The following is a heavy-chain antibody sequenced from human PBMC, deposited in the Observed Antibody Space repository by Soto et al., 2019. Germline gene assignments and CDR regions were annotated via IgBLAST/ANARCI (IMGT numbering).Heavy chain of an antibody. Sequence: EVQLLESGGGLVQPGGSLRLSCAASGFTFSSYAMSWVRQAPGKGLEWVSAISGSGGSTYYADSVKGRFTISRNNSKNTLYLQMNSLRAEDTAVYYCAKAGSSWSEHFQHWGQGTLVTVSS. CDR3: AKAGSSWSEHFQH. V-gene: IGHV3-23*01. CDR1: GFTFSSYA. J-gene: IGHJ1*01. D-gene: IGHD6-13*01. CDR2: ISGSGGST.